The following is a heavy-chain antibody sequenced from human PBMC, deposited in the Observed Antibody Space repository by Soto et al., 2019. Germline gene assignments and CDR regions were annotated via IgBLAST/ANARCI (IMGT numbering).Heavy chain of an antibody. D-gene: IGHD3-16*01. CDR2: INHSGST. V-gene: IGHV4-34*01. J-gene: IGHJ6*02. CDR3: ARGQGLGFPKYYYYGMDG. Sequence: SETLSLTCAVYGGSFSGYYWSWIRQPPGKGLEWIGEINHSGSTNYNPSLKSRVTISVDTSKNQFSLKLSSVTAADTAVYYCARGQGLGFPKYYYYGMDGWGQGTTVTVSS. CDR1: GGSFSGYY.